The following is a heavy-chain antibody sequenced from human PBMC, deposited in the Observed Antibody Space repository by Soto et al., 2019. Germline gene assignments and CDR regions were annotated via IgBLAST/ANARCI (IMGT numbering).Heavy chain of an antibody. CDR3: ARGVVAAPYYYGMDV. D-gene: IGHD2-15*01. Sequence: EVELVESGGGLVQPGGSLRLSCAASGFTVSSNYISWVRQAPGKGLEWVSGIYSGGSTYYADSVKGRFTIARDNSKHTLYLHMTSLRAEDTAVYYCARGVVAAPYYYGMDVWGQGTTVTVSS. CDR2: IYSGGST. J-gene: IGHJ6*02. V-gene: IGHV3-66*01. CDR1: GFTVSSNY.